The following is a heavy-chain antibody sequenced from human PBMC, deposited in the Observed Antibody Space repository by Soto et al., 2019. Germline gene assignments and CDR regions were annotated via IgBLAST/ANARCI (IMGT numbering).Heavy chain of an antibody. Sequence: PSETLSLTCTVSGGSISSDDYYWSWIRQHPGKGLEWIGYVFYSGTTYYIPSLKSRVTISVDTSKNKFSLRLSSVTAADTAVYYCARSYSNLFDFWGQGTLVTVSS. V-gene: IGHV4-31*03. CDR2: VFYSGTT. CDR1: GGSISSDDYY. CDR3: ARSYSNLFDF. D-gene: IGHD4-4*01. J-gene: IGHJ4*02.